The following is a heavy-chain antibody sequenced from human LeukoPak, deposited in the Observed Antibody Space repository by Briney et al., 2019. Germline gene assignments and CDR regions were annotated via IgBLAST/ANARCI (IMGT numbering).Heavy chain of an antibody. V-gene: IGHV3-74*01. J-gene: IGHJ4*02. CDR2: INSDGSST. CDR1: GFTFSSYW. CDR3: ATAKTGYRAFDY. D-gene: IGHD1-1*01. Sequence: GGSLRLSCAASGFTFSSYWMHWVRQAPGKGLVWVSRINSDGSSTSYADSVKGRFTISRDNAKNTLYLQMNSLRAEDTAVYYCATAKTGYRAFDYWGQGTLVTVSS.